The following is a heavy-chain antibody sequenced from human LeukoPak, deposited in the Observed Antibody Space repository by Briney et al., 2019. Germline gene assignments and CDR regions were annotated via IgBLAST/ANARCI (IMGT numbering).Heavy chain of an antibody. CDR1: GFTVSSNY. Sequence: GGSLRLSCAASGFTVSSNYMSWVRQAPGKGLEWVSVIYSGGSTYYADSVKGRFTISRDNSKNTLYLQMNSLRAEDTAVYYCARVPRHHYGSGSYPHWGQGTLVTVSS. D-gene: IGHD3-10*01. CDR2: IYSGGST. J-gene: IGHJ4*02. CDR3: ARVPRHHYGSGSYPH. V-gene: IGHV3-66*01.